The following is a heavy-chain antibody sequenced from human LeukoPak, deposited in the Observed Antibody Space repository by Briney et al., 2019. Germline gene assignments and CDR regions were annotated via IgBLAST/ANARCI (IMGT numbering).Heavy chain of an antibody. V-gene: IGHV4-34*08. CDR2: INHSGRT. D-gene: IGHD3-22*01. J-gene: IGHJ4*02. Sequence: GSLRLSCTASGFTFGDYAMSWIRQPPGKGLEWIGEINHSGRTNYNPSLKSRVTISVDTSKNQFSLKLSSVTAADTAVYYCAITLYDSSGLVVDYWGQGTLVTVSS. CDR3: AITLYDSSGLVVDY. CDR1: GFTFGDYA.